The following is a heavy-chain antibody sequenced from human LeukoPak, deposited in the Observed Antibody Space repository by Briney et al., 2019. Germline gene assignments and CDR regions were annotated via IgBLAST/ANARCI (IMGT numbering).Heavy chain of an antibody. J-gene: IGHJ4*02. Sequence: GASVKVSCKASGYTFTAFYIHWVRQAPGQGLEWMGWISPNSGATNYAQNFQDGVTMTRDTSISTAYMELSGLRSDDTAMYYCARGYNDILTSYFYWGQETLVTVSS. CDR3: ARGYNDILTSYFY. CDR1: GYTFTAFY. V-gene: IGHV1-2*02. CDR2: ISPNSGAT. D-gene: IGHD3-9*01.